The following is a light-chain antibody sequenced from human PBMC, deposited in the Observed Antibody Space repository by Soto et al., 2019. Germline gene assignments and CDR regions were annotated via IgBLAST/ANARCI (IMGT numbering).Light chain of an antibody. J-gene: IGKJ4*01. Sequence: EIVLTQSPGTLSLSPGERATLSCRASQKISSYLAWYQQKPGQAPRLLIYDASNRATGIPARFSGSGSGTDFTLTISSLETEDFAVYYCQQRSNWPPLTFGGGNKVEIK. V-gene: IGKV3-11*01. CDR1: QKISSY. CDR2: DAS. CDR3: QQRSNWPPLT.